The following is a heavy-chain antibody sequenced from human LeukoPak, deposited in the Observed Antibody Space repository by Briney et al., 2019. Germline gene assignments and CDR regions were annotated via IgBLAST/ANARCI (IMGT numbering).Heavy chain of an antibody. Sequence: PGGSLRLSCAASGFTFSSYEMNWVRQAPGKGLEWVSYISSSGSIIYYTDSVKGRFTISRDNAKNSLYLQMNNLIADDTAVYYCVRALTDYDRNFDYWGQGTLVTVSS. CDR3: VRALTDYDRNFDY. J-gene: IGHJ4*02. CDR2: ISSSGSII. CDR1: GFTFSSYE. V-gene: IGHV3-48*03. D-gene: IGHD4-17*01.